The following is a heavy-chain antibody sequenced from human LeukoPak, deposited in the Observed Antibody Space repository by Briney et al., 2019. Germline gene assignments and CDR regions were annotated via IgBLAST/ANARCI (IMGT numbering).Heavy chain of an antibody. CDR1: GYTFTSYG. J-gene: IGHJ5*02. CDR2: ISAYNGNT. V-gene: IGHV1-18*01. D-gene: IGHD3-10*01. Sequence: ASVKVSCKASGYTFTSYGISWVRQAPGQGLEWMGWISAYNGNTNYAQKLQGRVTMTTDTSTSTAYMELRSLRSEDTAVYYCARDPSRDLITMVRGVIIRNWFDPWGQGTLVTVSS. CDR3: ARDPSRDLITMVRGVIIRNWFDP.